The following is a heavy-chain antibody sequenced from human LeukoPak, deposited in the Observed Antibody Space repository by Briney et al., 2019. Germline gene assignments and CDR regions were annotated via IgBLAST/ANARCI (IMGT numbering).Heavy chain of an antibody. CDR1: GGSISSYY. CDR3: ARLGSEGYYDSSGYYSSDFDY. Sequence: SQTLSLTCTVSGGSISSYYWSWIRQPPGKGLEWIGYIYYSGSTNYNPSLKSRVTISVDTSKNQFSLKLSSVTAADTAVYYCARLGSEGYYDSSGYYSSDFDYWGQGTLVTVSS. CDR2: IYYSGST. J-gene: IGHJ4*02. D-gene: IGHD3-22*01. V-gene: IGHV4-59*08.